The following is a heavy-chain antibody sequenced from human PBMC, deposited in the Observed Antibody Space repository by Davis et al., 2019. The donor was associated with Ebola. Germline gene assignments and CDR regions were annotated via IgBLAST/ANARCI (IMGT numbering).Heavy chain of an antibody. D-gene: IGHD5-18*01. V-gene: IGHV4-59*12. Sequence: MPSDTLSPTFTLPGGSISSYYGSWIRHPPGKGLAWKGYIYYSGSTNYNPSLKSRVTISVDTSKNQFSLKLSSVTAADTAVYYCARGRRYSYGPVDSWGQGTLVTVSS. CDR1: GGSISSYY. CDR2: IYYSGST. J-gene: IGHJ4*02. CDR3: ARGRRYSYGPVDS.